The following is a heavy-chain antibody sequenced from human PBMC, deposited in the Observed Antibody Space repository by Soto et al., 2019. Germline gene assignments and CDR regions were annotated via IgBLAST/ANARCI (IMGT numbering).Heavy chain of an antibody. V-gene: IGHV3-23*01. CDR2: ISATGGLK. CDR3: AREVGATSGWLDP. J-gene: IGHJ5*02. Sequence: EVQLSESGGRLGQPGGSLRLSCAASGFTFTNYAMTWVRQSPGKGLQWVSGISATGGLKYYADSVQGRFTISRDNSKNTLYLQMDNLRDDDTAIYYCAREVGATSGWLDPWGKVTQVTVSS. D-gene: IGHD1-26*01. CDR1: GFTFTNYA.